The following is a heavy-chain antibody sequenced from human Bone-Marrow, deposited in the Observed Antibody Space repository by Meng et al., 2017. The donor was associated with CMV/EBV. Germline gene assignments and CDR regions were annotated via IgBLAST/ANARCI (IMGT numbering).Heavy chain of an antibody. CDR1: GYTFTGYH. D-gene: IGHD3-22*01. V-gene: IGHV1-2*02. J-gene: IGHJ4*02. CDR3: ARDRNYYDSDDYYSLDY. CDR2: IDPTRGDT. Sequence: GYTFTGYHIRWVRQAPGQGLEWMGWIDPTRGDTHYAQKFQDRVTVTRDSSVHTAYMELSRLRSDDTAVYYCARDRNYYDSDDYYSLDYWGQGTLVTVSS.